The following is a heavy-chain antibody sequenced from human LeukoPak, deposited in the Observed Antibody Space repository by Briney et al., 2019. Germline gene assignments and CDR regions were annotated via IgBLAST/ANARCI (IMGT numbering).Heavy chain of an antibody. J-gene: IGHJ5*02. D-gene: IGHD2-2*01. CDR2: IYHSGST. V-gene: IGHV4-38-2*01. Sequence: SETLSLTXAVSGYSISSGYYWGWIRQPPGKGLEWIGSIYHSGSTYYNPSLKSRVTISVDTSKNQFSLKLSSVTAADTAVYYCARCSVPAAILWFDPWGQGTLVTVSS. CDR3: ARCSVPAAILWFDP. CDR1: GYSISSGYY.